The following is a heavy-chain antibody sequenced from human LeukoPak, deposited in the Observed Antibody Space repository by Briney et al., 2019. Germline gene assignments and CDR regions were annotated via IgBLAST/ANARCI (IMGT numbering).Heavy chain of an antibody. V-gene: IGHV4-34*01. CDR3: ARGVRAIFGVVIFYYGMDV. CDR1: GGSFSDYY. Sequence: SETLSLTCAVYGGSFSDYYWSWIRQPPGKGLEWIGEINHSGSTNYNPSLKSRVTISVDTSKNQFSLKLSSVTAADTAVYYCARGVRAIFGVVIFYYGMDVWGQGTTVTVSS. CDR2: INHSGST. D-gene: IGHD3-3*01. J-gene: IGHJ6*02.